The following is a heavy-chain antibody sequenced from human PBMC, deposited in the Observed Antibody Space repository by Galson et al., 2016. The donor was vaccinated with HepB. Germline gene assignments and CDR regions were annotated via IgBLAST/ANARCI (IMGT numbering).Heavy chain of an antibody. CDR1: GDFVSTYA. V-gene: IGHV1-69*13. J-gene: IGHJ4*02. D-gene: IGHD1-26*01. Sequence: SVKVSCKASGDFVSTYAISWVLQAPGQGLEWRGGIIPNFDTPHYAQSFQGRVTITANESTSTAYMELSRLRSEDTAVYYCATWEPGPNWGQGTLVTVSS. CDR3: ATWEPGPN. CDR2: IIPNFDTP.